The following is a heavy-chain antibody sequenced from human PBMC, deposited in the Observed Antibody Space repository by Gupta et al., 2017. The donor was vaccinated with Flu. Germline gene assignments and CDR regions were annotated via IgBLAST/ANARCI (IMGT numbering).Heavy chain of an antibody. D-gene: IGHD3-16*01. J-gene: IGHJ4*02. CDR1: GFTLSGYD. Sequence: EVQLVESGGGLVQPGGSLRLSCAASGFTLSGYDMSWVRQAPGRGLEWVSFISSSGVTYYGDPVRGRFTISRDNAKNSLYLQMSGLRDEDTAVYYCATGHWAKWGQGTLVTVSS. V-gene: IGHV3-48*03. CDR2: ISSSGVT. CDR3: ATGHWAK.